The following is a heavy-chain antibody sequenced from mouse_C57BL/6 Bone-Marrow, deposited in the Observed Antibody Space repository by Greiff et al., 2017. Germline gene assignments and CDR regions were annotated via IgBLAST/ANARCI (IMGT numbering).Heavy chain of an antibody. CDR3: ARAQLGWYFDV. CDR1: GYTFTSYW. Sequence: QVQLQQPGAELVRPGSSVKLSCKASGYTFTSYWMHWVKQRPIPGLEWIGNIDPSDSETHYNQKFKDKATLTVDKSSSTAYMQLSSLTSEDSAVYYCARAQLGWYFDVWGTGTTVTVSS. V-gene: IGHV1-52*01. J-gene: IGHJ1*03. CDR2: IDPSDSET. D-gene: IGHD4-1*02.